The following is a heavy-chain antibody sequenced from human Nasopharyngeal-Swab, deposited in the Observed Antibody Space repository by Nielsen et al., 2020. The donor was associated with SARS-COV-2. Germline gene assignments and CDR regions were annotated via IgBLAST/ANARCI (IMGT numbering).Heavy chain of an antibody. V-gene: IGHV3-30*18. J-gene: IGHJ3*02. CDR2: ISYDGSNK. CDR3: AKGGGTTGTVGLDI. CDR1: GFTFSSYD. D-gene: IGHD1-1*01. Sequence: GGSLRLSCAASGFTFSSYDMHWVRQAPGKGLEWVAVISYDGSNKYYADSVKGRFTISRDNSKNTLYLQMNSLRAEDTAVYYCAKGGGTTGTVGLDIWGQGTMVTVSS.